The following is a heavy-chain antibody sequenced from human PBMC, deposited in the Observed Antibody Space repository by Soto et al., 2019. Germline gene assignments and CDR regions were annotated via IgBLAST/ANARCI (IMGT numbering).Heavy chain of an antibody. J-gene: IGHJ3*02. Sequence: EVQLVESGGGLVKPGGSLRLSCAASGFTFSSYSMNWVRQAPGKGLEWVSSISSSSSYIYYADSVKGRFTISRDNAKNSLYLQMNSLRAEDTAVYYCARDPSNYGDYVGRAFDSWGQGTMVTVSS. CDR1: GFTFSSYS. D-gene: IGHD4-17*01. CDR2: ISSSSSYI. V-gene: IGHV3-21*01. CDR3: ARDPSNYGDYVGRAFDS.